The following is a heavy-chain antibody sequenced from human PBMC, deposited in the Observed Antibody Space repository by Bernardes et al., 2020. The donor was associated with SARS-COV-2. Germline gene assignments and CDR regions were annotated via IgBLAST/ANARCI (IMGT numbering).Heavy chain of an antibody. D-gene: IGHD3-22*01. Sequence: GSLILSCSASGFTFSSYSMNWVRQAPGKGLEWIASISSSSSYIYYTDSVKGRFTISRDNAKNSLYLQMNSLRAEDTAVYYCARGPGVVITNFDYWGQGIMVTVSS. CDR2: ISSSSSYI. CDR1: GFTFSSYS. J-gene: IGHJ4*02. V-gene: IGHV3-21*01. CDR3: ARGPGVVITNFDY.